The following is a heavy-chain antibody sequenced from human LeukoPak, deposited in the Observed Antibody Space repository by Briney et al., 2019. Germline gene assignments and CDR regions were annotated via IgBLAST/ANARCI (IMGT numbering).Heavy chain of an antibody. CDR2: IYPGESDT. D-gene: IGHD3-9*01. CDR3: ARRTAILTGYSDAFDI. J-gene: IGHJ3*02. V-gene: IGHV5-51*01. CDR1: GYSFTSYW. Sequence: GESLKISWKGSGYSFTSYWIGWVRQMPGKGLEWMGIIYPGESDTRYSPSFQGQVTISADKSISTAYLQWSSSKASDTAMYYCARRTAILTGYSDAFDIWGQGTMVTVSS.